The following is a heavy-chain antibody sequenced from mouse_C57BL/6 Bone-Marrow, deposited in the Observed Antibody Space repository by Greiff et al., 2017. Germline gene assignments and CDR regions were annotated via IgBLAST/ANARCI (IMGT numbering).Heavy chain of an antibody. CDR2: IYPGSGST. J-gene: IGHJ3*01. CDR3: ARDTHSSGYVWFAY. Sequence: QVQLQQPGAELVKPGASVKMSCKASGYTFTSYWITWVKQRPGQGLEWIGDIYPGSGSTNYNEKFKSKATLTVDTSSSTAYMQLSSLTSEDSAVYYCARDTHSSGYVWFAYWGQGTLVTVSA. V-gene: IGHV1-55*01. CDR1: GYTFTSYW. D-gene: IGHD3-2*02.